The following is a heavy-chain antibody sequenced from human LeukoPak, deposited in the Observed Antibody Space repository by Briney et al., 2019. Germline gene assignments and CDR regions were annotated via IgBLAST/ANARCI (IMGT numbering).Heavy chain of an antibody. CDR1: GFTFSSYA. CDR2: ISFDGSND. D-gene: IGHD6-13*01. CDR3: AKDWGAASWFLNFDY. V-gene: IGHV3-30*18. Sequence: PGGSLTLSCAASGFTFSSYAMHWVRRAPGKGLEWLADISFDGSNDYLADSVKGRITISRDNSKDTLYLQMSSLTPDDTAIYYCAKDWGAASWFLNFDYWGEGALVTVSS. J-gene: IGHJ4*02.